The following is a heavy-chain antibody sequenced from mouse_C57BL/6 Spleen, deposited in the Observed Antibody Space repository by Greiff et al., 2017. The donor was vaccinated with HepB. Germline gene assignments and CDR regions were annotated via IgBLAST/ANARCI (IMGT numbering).Heavy chain of an antibody. V-gene: IGHV3-6*01. Sequence: VQLQQSGPGLVKPSQSLSLTCSVTGYSITSGYYWNWIRQFPGNNLEWMGYISYDGSNNYNPSLKNRISITRDTSKNQFFLKLNSVTTEDTATYYCARDRGGYDYDFDYWGQGTTLTVSS. CDR2: ISYDGSN. CDR1: GYSITSGYY. J-gene: IGHJ2*01. CDR3: ARDRGGYDYDFDY. D-gene: IGHD2-4*01.